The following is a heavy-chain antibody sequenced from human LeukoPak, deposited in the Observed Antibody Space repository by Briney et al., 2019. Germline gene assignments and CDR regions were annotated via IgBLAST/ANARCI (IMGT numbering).Heavy chain of an antibody. V-gene: IGHV1-3*01. Sequence: ASVKVSCKASGYFFTDYAMHWVRQAPGQRLEWMGWINAGNGNTKYSQKFQGRVTITRDTSAGTAYMELSSLRSEDTAVYYCARSKTGYSGSAIYYYGMDVWGQGTTVTVFS. CDR3: ARSKTGYSGSAIYYYGMDV. CDR2: INAGNGNT. CDR1: GYFFTDYA. J-gene: IGHJ6*02. D-gene: IGHD1-26*01.